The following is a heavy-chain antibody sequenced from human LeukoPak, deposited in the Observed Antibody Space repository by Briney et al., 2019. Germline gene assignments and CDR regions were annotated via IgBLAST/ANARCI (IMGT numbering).Heavy chain of an antibody. CDR3: ASWDYYDSSGYYNWFDP. J-gene: IGHJ5*02. Sequence: TGGSLRLSCAASGFTFSSYEMNWVRQAPGKGLEWVSSITSSSSYIYYADSVKGRFTISRDNAKNSLYLQMNSLRAEDTAVYYCASWDYYDSSGYYNWFDPWGQGTLVTVSS. CDR2: ITSSSSYI. V-gene: IGHV3-21*01. D-gene: IGHD3-22*01. CDR1: GFTFSSYE.